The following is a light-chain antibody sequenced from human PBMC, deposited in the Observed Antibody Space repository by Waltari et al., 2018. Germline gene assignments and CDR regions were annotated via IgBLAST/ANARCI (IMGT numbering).Light chain of an antibody. J-gene: IGLJ3*02. CDR1: SIERKP. V-gene: IGLV3-21*02. Sequence: SYVLTQPPSASVATGQTARIVWGGNSIERKPVQGYQQKPGQAPVLVVYNDGDRPSGIPRRCSGSNSGNTATMTIRRVEAGDEDDYYCQVWDTSSDQGVFGGGTKVTV. CDR2: NDG. CDR3: QVWDTSSDQGV.